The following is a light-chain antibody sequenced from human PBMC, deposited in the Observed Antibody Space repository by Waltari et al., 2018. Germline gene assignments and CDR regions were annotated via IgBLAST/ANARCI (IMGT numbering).Light chain of an antibody. CDR1: QNVRSN. V-gene: IGKV3-15*01. Sequence: IVMTQSPATLSVSPGERATLSCRASQNVRSNLAWYQQKPGQAPRLLIYGASTRATDVPARFGGSGFGTEFTLTISSLQSEDFAVYYCQQTYATPRTFGQGTKVELK. J-gene: IGKJ1*01. CDR2: GAS. CDR3: QQTYATPRT.